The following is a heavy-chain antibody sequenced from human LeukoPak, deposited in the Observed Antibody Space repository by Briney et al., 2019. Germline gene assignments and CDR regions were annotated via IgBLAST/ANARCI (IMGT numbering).Heavy chain of an antibody. Sequence: SQTLSLTCAISGDSVSGNSAAWNWIRQSPSRGLEWLGRTYYRSKWHNDYAISVKSRITINPDTSKNQFSLQLNSVTPEDTAVYYCARSGDDSSGSFDYWGQGTPVTVSS. J-gene: IGHJ4*02. CDR2: TYYRSKWHN. CDR1: GDSVSGNSAA. D-gene: IGHD3-22*01. CDR3: ARSGDDSSGSFDY. V-gene: IGHV6-1*01.